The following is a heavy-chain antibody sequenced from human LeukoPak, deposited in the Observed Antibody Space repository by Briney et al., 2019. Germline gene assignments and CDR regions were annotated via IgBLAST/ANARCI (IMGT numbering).Heavy chain of an antibody. CDR3: ARDPGTYYYYYMDV. CDR1: GASISSYY. Sequence: SETLSLTCTVSGASISSYYWSWIRQPAGKALEWIGRIYVTGSTTYNPSLESRVTMSLDTSKNHFSLKLRSVTAADTAVYYCARDPGTYYYYYMDVWGKGATVTVS. D-gene: IGHD3-10*01. J-gene: IGHJ6*03. V-gene: IGHV4-4*07. CDR2: IYVTGST.